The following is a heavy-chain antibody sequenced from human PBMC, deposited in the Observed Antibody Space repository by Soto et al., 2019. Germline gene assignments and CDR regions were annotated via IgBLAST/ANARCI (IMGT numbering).Heavy chain of an antibody. V-gene: IGHV3-30*03. CDR2: ISYDGSNK. CDR1: GFTFSSYG. J-gene: IGHJ5*02. CDR3: NADPPGVRRPSRNWFDP. Sequence: PGGSLRLSCAASGFTFSSYGIHGVRQAPGKGLEWVAVISYDGSNKYYADSVKGRFTISRDNSKNTLYLQMNSLRVEDTAVYYCNADPPGVRRPSRNWFDPWGQGTQVTVSS. D-gene: IGHD3-10*01.